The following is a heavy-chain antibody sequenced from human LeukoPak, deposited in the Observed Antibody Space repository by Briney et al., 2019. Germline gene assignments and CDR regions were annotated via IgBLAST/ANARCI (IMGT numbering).Heavy chain of an antibody. Sequence: GGSLRLSCAASGFTFSSYSMNWVRQAPGKGLEWVSSISSSSSYIYYADSVKGRFTISRDNAKNSLYLQMNSLRAEDTAVYYCARARNYDFWSGYYFGRATPCFFDYWGQGTLVTVSS. CDR1: GFTFSSYS. D-gene: IGHD3-3*01. J-gene: IGHJ4*02. CDR3: ARARNYDFWSGYYFGRATPCFFDY. V-gene: IGHV3-21*01. CDR2: ISSSSSYI.